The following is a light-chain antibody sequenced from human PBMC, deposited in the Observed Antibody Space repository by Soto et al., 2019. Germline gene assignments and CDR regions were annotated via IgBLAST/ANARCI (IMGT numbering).Light chain of an antibody. V-gene: IGKV3-20*01. Sequence: EIVLTQSPGTLSLSPGERATLSCRASQSVSSSYLAWYQQKPGQAPRLLIYAASSRATGIPDRFSGSGSGTDFTLTISRLEPKDFAVYYCQQYGSSRTFGQGTKVEIK. CDR2: AAS. CDR3: QQYGSSRT. CDR1: QSVSSSY. J-gene: IGKJ1*01.